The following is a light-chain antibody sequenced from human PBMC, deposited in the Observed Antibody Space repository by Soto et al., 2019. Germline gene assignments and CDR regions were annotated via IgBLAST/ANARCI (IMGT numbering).Light chain of an antibody. CDR2: DAS. J-gene: IGKJ1*01. Sequence: DIQMTQSPSTLSASVGDRVTITCRASQTISRWLAWYRQKPGKAPNLLIYDASSLKSGVPSRFSGSGSGTEFTLAISSLQPEDVATYYCHSYNTIPRTFGQGTTVEIK. CDR3: HSYNTIPRT. CDR1: QTISRW. V-gene: IGKV1-5*01.